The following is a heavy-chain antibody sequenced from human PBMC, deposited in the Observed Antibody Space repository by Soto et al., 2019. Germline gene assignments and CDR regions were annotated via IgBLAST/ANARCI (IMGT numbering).Heavy chain of an antibody. D-gene: IGHD5-12*01. Sequence: QVQLVQSGAEVRKPGSSVKVSCKASGGTFSTNSISWVRQAPGQGLEWMGGIIPTFGAANYAQKFQGRVTITADESTSTAYMELTSLRSEDTAMYYCARGLPVARGDYWGQGTLVTVSS. CDR3: ARGLPVARGDY. J-gene: IGHJ4*02. CDR1: GGTFSTNS. CDR2: IIPTFGAA. V-gene: IGHV1-69*12.